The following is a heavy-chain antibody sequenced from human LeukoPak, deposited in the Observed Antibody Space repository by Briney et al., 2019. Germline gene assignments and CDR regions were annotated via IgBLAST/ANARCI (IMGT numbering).Heavy chain of an antibody. J-gene: IGHJ4*02. CDR2: IRGKANSYAT. CDR3: VPYCSDGICYSDFHY. Sequence: GSLRLSCAASGFTFSGSAIHWVRQASGKGLEWVGRIRGKANSYATAYAASVKGRFTISRDDSKNTAYLQMNSLKTEDTAVYYCVPYCSDGICYSDFHYWGRGTLVTVSP. D-gene: IGHD2-15*01. CDR1: GFTFSGSA. V-gene: IGHV3-73*01.